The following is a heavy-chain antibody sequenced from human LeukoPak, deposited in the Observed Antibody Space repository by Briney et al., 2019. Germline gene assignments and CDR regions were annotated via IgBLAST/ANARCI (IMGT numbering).Heavy chain of an antibody. CDR1: GGSISSYY. CDR3: ARYYDFWSGYYFDC. CDR2: IYYSGST. D-gene: IGHD3-3*01. V-gene: IGHV4-59*01. J-gene: IGHJ4*02. Sequence: SETLSLTCTVSGGSISSYYWSWTRQPPGKGLEWIGYIYYSGSTNYNPSLKSRVTISVDTSKNQFSLKLSSVTAADTAVYYCARYYDFWSGYYFDCWGQGTLVTVSS.